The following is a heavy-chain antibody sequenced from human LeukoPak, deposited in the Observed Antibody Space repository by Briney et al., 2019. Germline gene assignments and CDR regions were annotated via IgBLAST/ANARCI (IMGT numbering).Heavy chain of an antibody. CDR3: ARVRYRNWIVDY. CDR1: GFSFRDHS. V-gene: IGHV3-72*01. D-gene: IGHD1-1*01. CDR2: IRKKGDNYPT. Sequence: PGGSLRLSCAASGFSFRDHSMDWVRQAPGKGLKWVGRIRKKGDNYPTEYAASVQGRFTISRDDSNNSLYLQMDSLKAEDTAVYYCARVRYRNWIVDYWGQGILVTVSS. J-gene: IGHJ4*02.